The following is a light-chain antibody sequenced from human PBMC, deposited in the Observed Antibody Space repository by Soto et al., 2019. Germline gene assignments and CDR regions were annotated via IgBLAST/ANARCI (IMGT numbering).Light chain of an antibody. CDR2: AAS. V-gene: IGKV1-12*01. J-gene: IGKJ2*01. CDR1: QGISSW. Sequence: DIQMTQSPSSVSASVGDRVTITGRASQGISSWLAGYQQKPGQAPKLLIYAASSLQSGVPSRFSGSGYGTDFTLTLSSLQTEDFATYYCQQSDSFPHTFGQGTKLEIK. CDR3: QQSDSFPHT.